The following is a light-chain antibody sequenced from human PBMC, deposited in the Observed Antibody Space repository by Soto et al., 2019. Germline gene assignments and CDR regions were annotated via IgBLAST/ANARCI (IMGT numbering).Light chain of an antibody. CDR2: DVS. CDR1: SSDVGGHNY. CDR3: SSYTSSSTWV. J-gene: IGLJ3*02. V-gene: IGLV2-14*01. Sequence: QSALTQPASVSGSPGQSIAISCTGTSSDVGGHNYVSWYQQHPGKTPNLMIYDVSNRPSGVSNRFSGSKSGNTASLTISGLQAEDEADYYCSSYTSSSTWVFGGGTKVTVL.